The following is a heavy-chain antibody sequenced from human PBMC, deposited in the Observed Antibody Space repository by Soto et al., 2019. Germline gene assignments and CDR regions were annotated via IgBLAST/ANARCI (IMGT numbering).Heavy chain of an antibody. CDR2: ISASGVTT. CDR3: AKDRTPPLSLSPSSQAIQNLLVGQCFDS. V-gene: IGHV3-23*01. J-gene: IGHJ4*02. CDR1: GFAFHTHA. D-gene: IGHD2-8*02. Sequence: EVQLLESGGGLVQPGGSLRLSCAASGFAFHTHALSWVRQAPGKGLEWVSGISASGVTTYYADSVKGRFTISRDNSKKTVTLQMNSLRAEDTAFYYCAKDRTPPLSLSPSSQAIQNLLVGQCFDSWGQGTLVTVSS.